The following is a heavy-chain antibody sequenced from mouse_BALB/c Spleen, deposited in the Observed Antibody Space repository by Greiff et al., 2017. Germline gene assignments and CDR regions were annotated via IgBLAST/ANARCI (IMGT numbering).Heavy chain of an antibody. D-gene: IGHD1-1*01. CDR1: GYSITSGYY. Sequence: VQLQQSGPGLVKPSQSLSLTCSVTGYSITSGYYWNWIRQFPGNKLEWMGYISYDGSNNYNPSLKNRISITRDTSKNQFFLKLNSVTTEDTATYYCARDTTVDWGQGTLVTVSA. V-gene: IGHV3-6*02. CDR3: ARDTTVD. CDR2: ISYDGSN. J-gene: IGHJ3*01.